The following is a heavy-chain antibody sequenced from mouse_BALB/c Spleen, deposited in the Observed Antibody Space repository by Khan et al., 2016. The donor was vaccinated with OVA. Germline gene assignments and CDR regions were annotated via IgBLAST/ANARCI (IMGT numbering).Heavy chain of an antibody. CDR3: ASGGYWYFDV. CDR2: INTYTGEP. Sequence: QIQLVQSGPELKKPGETVKISCKASGYTFTNYGMNWVKQAPGKGLKWMGWINTYTGEPTYTDDFKGRFAFSLVTSVSTAYLQINNLKNEDTATYFCASGGYWYFDVWGAGTTVTVSS. V-gene: IGHV9-3-1*01. J-gene: IGHJ1*01. CDR1: GYTFTNYG. D-gene: IGHD1-1*02.